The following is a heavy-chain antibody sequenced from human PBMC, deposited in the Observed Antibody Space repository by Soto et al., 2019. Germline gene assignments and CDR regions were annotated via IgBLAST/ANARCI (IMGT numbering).Heavy chain of an antibody. V-gene: IGHV4-39*01. CDR3: ARTAVEVGATCFYY. D-gene: IGHD1-26*01. J-gene: IGHJ4*02. Sequence: PSETLSLTCTVSGGSISSSSYYWGWIRQPPGKGLEWIGSIYYSGSTYYNPSLKSRVTISVDTSKNQFSLKLSSVTAADTAVYYCARTAVEVGATCFYYWGQGTLVTVSS. CDR2: IYYSGST. CDR1: GGSISSSSYY.